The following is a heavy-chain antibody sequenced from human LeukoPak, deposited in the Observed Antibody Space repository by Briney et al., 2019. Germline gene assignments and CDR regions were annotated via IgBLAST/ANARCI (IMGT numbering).Heavy chain of an antibody. CDR3: ARDVTYSGNSPRFDY. D-gene: IGHD4-23*01. CDR2: MNDGGTI. Sequence: PSETLSLTCAVYGGSFNIYYWSWIRQSPEKGLEWIGEMNDGGTINYNPSLLSRVTISLDRSKNQFSLKLNSVTAADTAVYYCARDVTYSGNSPRFDYWGQGTLVTVSS. V-gene: IGHV4-34*01. J-gene: IGHJ4*02. CDR1: GGSFNIYY.